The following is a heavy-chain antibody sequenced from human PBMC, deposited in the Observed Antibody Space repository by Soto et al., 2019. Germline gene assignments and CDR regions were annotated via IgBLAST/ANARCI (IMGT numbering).Heavy chain of an antibody. CDR1: GGSMNSGGYC. CDR3: SRGILV. Sequence: QVQLQESGPGLVKPSQTLSLTCTVSGGSMNSGGYCWSWIRQHPGEGLEWIGCISYGGTTSYNPPLKRRVILSVDTSKNQFPLKLTSVTAADTAVYYCSRGILVWGQGTLITVSS. J-gene: IGHJ4*02. V-gene: IGHV4-31*03. CDR2: ISYGGTT. D-gene: IGHD2-15*01.